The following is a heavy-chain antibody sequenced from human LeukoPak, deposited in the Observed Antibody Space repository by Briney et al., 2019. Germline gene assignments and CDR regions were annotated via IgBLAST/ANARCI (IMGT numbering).Heavy chain of an antibody. V-gene: IGHV4-34*01. CDR2: INHSGST. CDR1: GGSFSGYY. Sequence: SETLSLTCAVYGGSFSGYYWSWIRQPPGKGLEWIGEINHSGSTNYNPSLKSRVTISVDTSKNQFSLKLSSVTAADTAVYYCARDRSDSSGWNNCFDPWGQGTLVTVSS. D-gene: IGHD6-19*01. CDR3: ARDRSDSSGWNNCFDP. J-gene: IGHJ5*02.